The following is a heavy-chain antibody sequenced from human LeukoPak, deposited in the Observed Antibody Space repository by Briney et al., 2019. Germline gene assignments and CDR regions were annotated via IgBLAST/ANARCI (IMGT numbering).Heavy chain of an antibody. CDR3: ARPASVSVAGTGPYFGVRYFDY. CDR1: GYTFTSYG. V-gene: IGHV1-18*01. Sequence: GASVKVSCKASGYTFTSYGISWVRQAPGQGLEWMGWISAYNGNTNYAQKLQGRVTMTTDTSTSTAYMELSSLRSEDTAVYYCARPASVSVAGTGPYFGVRYFDYWGQGTLVTVSS. CDR2: ISAYNGNT. J-gene: IGHJ4*02. D-gene: IGHD6-19*01.